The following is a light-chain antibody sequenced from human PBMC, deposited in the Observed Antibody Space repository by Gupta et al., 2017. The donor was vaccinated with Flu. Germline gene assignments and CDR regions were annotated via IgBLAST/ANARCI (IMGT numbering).Light chain of an antibody. CDR2: DVS. J-gene: IGLJ2*01. Sequence: QSALTQPRSVSGSPGQSVTISCTGTSSDVGGYNYVSWYPEHPVKAHKLMIYDVSKRPSGVPDRFSCSTSGNPSSLTISGLQAEDEADYYCCSDAGSYSWVFGGGTKLTVL. CDR3: CSDAGSYSWV. V-gene: IGLV2-11*01. CDR1: SSDVGGYNY.